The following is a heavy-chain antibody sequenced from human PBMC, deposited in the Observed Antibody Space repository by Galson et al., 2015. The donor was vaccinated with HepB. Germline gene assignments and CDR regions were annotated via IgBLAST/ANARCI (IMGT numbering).Heavy chain of an antibody. J-gene: IGHJ6*02. Sequence: SVKVSCKASGYTFTVDYMHWVRQAPGQGLEWMGWINPKNGVTKYAQKFQGRVTMTRDTSISTAYMELSGLRSDDTAVYYCTRDNAELFGELTPIDGMDVWGQGTTVTVSS. CDR1: GYTFTVDY. D-gene: IGHD3-10*01. CDR3: TRDNAELFGELTPIDGMDV. CDR2: INPKNGVT. V-gene: IGHV1-2*02.